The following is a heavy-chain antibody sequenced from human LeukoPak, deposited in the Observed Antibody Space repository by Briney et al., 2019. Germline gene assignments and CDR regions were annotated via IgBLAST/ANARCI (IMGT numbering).Heavy chain of an antibody. CDR1: GYTFTSYD. Sequence: GASVKVSCKASGYTFTSYDINWVRQATGQGLEWMGWVNPNSGNTGYAQKFQGRVTMTRNTFISTAYMELSSLRSEDTAVYYCARGIAAAEVWFDPWGQGTLVTVSS. J-gene: IGHJ5*02. V-gene: IGHV1-8*01. CDR2: VNPNSGNT. D-gene: IGHD6-13*01. CDR3: ARGIAAAEVWFDP.